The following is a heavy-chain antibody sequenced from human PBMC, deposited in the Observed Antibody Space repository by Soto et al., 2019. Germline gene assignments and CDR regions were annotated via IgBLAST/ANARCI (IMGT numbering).Heavy chain of an antibody. CDR1: GYTFTSYH. CDR2: VNPNTGDS. Sequence: QVQLVQSGAEVREPGASVKVSCKSSGYTFTSYHINWVRQATGQGLEWMGWVNPNTGDSDYARKFXGXLXMXWDPSISTVYMQLSSLRSEDSATYFCARGVGDLGDFWGQGSLVTVSS. J-gene: IGHJ4*02. CDR3: ARGVGDLGDF. V-gene: IGHV1-8*01. D-gene: IGHD3-16*01.